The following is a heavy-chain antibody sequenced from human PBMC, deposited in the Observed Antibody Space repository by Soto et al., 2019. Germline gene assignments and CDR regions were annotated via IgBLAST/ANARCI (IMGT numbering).Heavy chain of an antibody. D-gene: IGHD3-10*01. CDR1: GFTFSSYG. J-gene: IGHJ6*02. V-gene: IGHV3-33*01. CDR3: ARDPMVRGVISYYYYGMDV. Sequence: QVQLVESGGGVVQPGRSLRLSCAASGFTFSSYGMHWVRQAPGKGLEWGAVIWYDGSNKYYADSVKGRFTISRDNSKNTLYLQMNSLRAGDTAVYYCARDPMVRGVISYYYYGMDVWGQGTTVTVSS. CDR2: IWYDGSNK.